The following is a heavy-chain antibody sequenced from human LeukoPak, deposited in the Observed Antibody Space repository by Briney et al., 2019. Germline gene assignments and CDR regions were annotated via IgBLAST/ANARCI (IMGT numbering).Heavy chain of an antibody. D-gene: IGHD6-19*01. CDR1: GGSISSYY. V-gene: IGHV4-59*01. J-gene: IGHJ4*02. Sequence: SETLSLTCTVSGGSISSYYWSWIRQPPGRGLEWIGYIYYSGSTNYNPSLKSRVTKSVDTSKNQFSLKLSSVTAADTAVYYCARGKAVAGDFDYWGQGTLVTVSS. CDR3: ARGKAVAGDFDY. CDR2: IYYSGST.